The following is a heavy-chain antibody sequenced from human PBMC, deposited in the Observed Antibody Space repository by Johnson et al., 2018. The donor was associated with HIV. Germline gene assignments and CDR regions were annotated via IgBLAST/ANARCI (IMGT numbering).Heavy chain of an antibody. V-gene: IGHV3-7*01. D-gene: IGHD1-1*01. CDR1: GFTVSSNY. CDR2: IKQDGSEK. CDR3: AKDLRTTGAFDI. Sequence: VQLVESGGGLIQPGGSLRLSCAASGFTVSSNYLRWVRHAPGKGPEWVANIKQDGSEKNYADSVTGRFTISSDNSKNTLYLQMNSLRAEDTAVYYCAKDLRTTGAFDIWGQVTMVTVSS. J-gene: IGHJ3*02.